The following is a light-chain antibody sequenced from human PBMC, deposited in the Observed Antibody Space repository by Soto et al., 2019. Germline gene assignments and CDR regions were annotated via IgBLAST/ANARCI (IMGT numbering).Light chain of an antibody. CDR1: SSDVGGYNF. Sequence: QSALTQPASVSGSPGQSITISCTGTSSDVGGYNFVSWYQQHPGKAPELMIYDVTNRPSGVSNRFSGSKSGNTASLTISGLQAEDDADYYCSSYTSSGTLVFGTGTKLTVL. J-gene: IGLJ1*01. CDR3: SSYTSSGTLV. V-gene: IGLV2-14*01. CDR2: DVT.